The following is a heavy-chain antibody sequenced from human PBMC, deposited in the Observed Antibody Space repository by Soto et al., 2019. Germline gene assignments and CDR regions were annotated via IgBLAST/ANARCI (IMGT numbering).Heavy chain of an antibody. CDR2: IYYSGST. D-gene: IGHD2-2*01. CDR1: GGSFSSYY. CDR3: AGRDCSGTNCYYLDYYYMDV. Sequence: QVQLQESGPGLVRPSETLSLTCTASGGSFSSYYWTWIRQSPGKGLEWIGYIYYSGSTDYNPSLRGRLAISIDTSKNQFSLRLNSMTAADTAVYYCAGRDCSGTNCYYLDYYYMDVWGKGTTVTVSS. J-gene: IGHJ6*03. V-gene: IGHV4-59*08.